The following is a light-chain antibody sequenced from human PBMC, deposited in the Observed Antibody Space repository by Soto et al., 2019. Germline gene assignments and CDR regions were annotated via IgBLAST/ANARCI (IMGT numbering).Light chain of an antibody. V-gene: IGKV1-17*02. J-gene: IGKJ2*01. Sequence: IQMTQSPSSLSASVGDRVTITCRASQGITHYLGWYQQKPGKAPKRLIFDVSTLQSGVPSRFSGSGSGTEFTLTISNPQPEDFATYYCLQHETYPRAFGQGTKLEL. CDR1: QGITHY. CDR2: DVS. CDR3: LQHETYPRA.